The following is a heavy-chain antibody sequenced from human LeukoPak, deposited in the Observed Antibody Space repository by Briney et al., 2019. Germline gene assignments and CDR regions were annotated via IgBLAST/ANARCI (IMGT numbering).Heavy chain of an antibody. J-gene: IGHJ4*02. CDR3: AKGRTGYSYGYGIDY. CDR2: ISGSDGST. D-gene: IGHD5-18*01. Sequence: PGGSLRLSCAASGFTFDNYAMTWVRQAPGKGLEWVSAISGSDGSTYYANSVKGRFTISRDNSKNTLYLQMNSLRAEDTAVYYCAKGRTGYSYGYGIDYWGQGTLVTVSS. CDR1: GFTFDNYA. V-gene: IGHV3-23*01.